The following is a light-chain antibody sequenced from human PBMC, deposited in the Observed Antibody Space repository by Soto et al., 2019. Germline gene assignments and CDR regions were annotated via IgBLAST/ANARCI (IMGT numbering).Light chain of an antibody. CDR2: KAS. CDR1: QSISAW. CDR3: QQYNSFPLT. V-gene: IGKV1-5*03. Sequence: DIQMTQSPSTLSASVGDRVTITCRASQSISAWLAWYQQKPGKAPKLLIYKASSLESGVPSRFSGSGSGTEFTLTISSLQPDDFATYFCQQYNSFPLTFGGGTKVEIK. J-gene: IGKJ4*01.